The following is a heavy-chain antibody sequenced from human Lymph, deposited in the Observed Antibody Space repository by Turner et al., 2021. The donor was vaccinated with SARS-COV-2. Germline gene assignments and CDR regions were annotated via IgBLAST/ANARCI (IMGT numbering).Heavy chain of an antibody. CDR2: LDDSGST. D-gene: IGHD6-19*01. CDR1: GGSISSSSYY. CDR3: ARRRQWLVHWYFDL. Sequence: QLQLQESGPGLVKPSATLSLTCTVSGGSISSSSYYWGGIRQPPGKGLEGIGSLDDSGSTYYNPSLKSRVTISVDTSKNQLSLKLSAVTAADTAVYYCARRRQWLVHWYFDLWGRGTLVTVSS. V-gene: IGHV4-39*01. J-gene: IGHJ2*01.